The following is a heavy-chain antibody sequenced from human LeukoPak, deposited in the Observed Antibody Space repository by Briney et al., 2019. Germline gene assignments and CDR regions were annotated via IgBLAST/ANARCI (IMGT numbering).Heavy chain of an antibody. CDR3: AKSFGSGRYADY. CDR1: GFTFSDYN. D-gene: IGHD3-3*01. Sequence: GGSLRLSCAASGFTFSDYNMRWIRQAPGKGLEWVSSISRSGSTKYYADSVKGRFTISRDNAKNSLFLQMNSLRAEDTAVYYCAKSFGSGRYADYWGQGTLVTVSS. J-gene: IGHJ4*02. V-gene: IGHV3-11*01. CDR2: ISRSGSTK.